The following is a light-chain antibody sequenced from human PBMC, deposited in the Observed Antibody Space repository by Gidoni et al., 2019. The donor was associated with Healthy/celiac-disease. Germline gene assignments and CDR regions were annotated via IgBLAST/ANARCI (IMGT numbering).Light chain of an antibody. V-gene: IGLV7-43*01. CDR1: TGAVTSGYY. CDR3: LLYYGGAQLGV. Sequence: QTVVTQETSLTVSPGGTVTLTCAYSTGAVTSGYYPNWFQQKPGQSTRALIYRTSNNHSWTPARFSGSLLGGKAALTLSGVQPEDEAEYYCLLYYGGAQLGVFGGGTKLTVL. CDR2: RTS. J-gene: IGLJ2*01.